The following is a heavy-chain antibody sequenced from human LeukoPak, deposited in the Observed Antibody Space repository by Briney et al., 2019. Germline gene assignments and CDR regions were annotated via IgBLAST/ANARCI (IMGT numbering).Heavy chain of an antibody. Sequence: PSETLSLTCTVSGYSFSTTYYWGWIRPPPGKGLEWIGNFYQSGSADYNPSLTSRVAISLDTSKNQFSLRLSSLIAADTAVYYCGISTSVTEYWGQGALVTVSS. J-gene: IGHJ4*02. CDR2: FYQSGSA. V-gene: IGHV4-38-2*02. CDR1: GYSFSTTYY. D-gene: IGHD4-17*01. CDR3: GISTSVTEY.